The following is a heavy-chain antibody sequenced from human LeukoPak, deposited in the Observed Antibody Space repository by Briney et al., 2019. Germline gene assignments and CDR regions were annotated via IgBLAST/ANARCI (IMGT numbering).Heavy chain of an antibody. CDR3: ARDRPLGGDQGF. CDR2: ISSTGYTI. D-gene: IGHD4-17*01. Sequence: GGSLRLSCAASGFTFSSYGMSWIRQAPGKGLEWVSYISSTGYTIYYADSVKGRFTISRDNARNSLYLQMNSLRVEDTAVYYCARDRPLGGDQGFWGQGTLVTVSS. CDR1: GFTFSSYG. J-gene: IGHJ4*02. V-gene: IGHV3-11*01.